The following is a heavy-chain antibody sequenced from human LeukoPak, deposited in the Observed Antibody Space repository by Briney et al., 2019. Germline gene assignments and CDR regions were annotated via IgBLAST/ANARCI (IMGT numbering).Heavy chain of an antibody. J-gene: IGHJ4*02. D-gene: IGHD3-22*01. CDR1: LDSTTSNF. CDR2: IHRSGSP. Sequence: SETLSLTCTVSLDSTTSNFWSWVRQPPGKGLEWIGEIHRSGSPNYNPSLQSRVTISIDRSRNQIALELSSVTAADTAVYYCASSPSGYWWNFDCWGQGTLVTVSS. CDR3: ASSPSGYWWNFDC. V-gene: IGHV4-4*02.